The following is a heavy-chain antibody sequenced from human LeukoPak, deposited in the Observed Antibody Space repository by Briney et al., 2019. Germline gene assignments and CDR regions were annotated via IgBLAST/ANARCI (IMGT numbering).Heavy chain of an antibody. J-gene: IGHJ5*02. D-gene: IGHD6-19*01. CDR2: ITDSGTNT. V-gene: IGHV3-23*01. Sequence: PGGFLRLSCAVPGFTFRSYAMNWVRQAPGKGLEWVSVITDSGTNTYYGDSVKGRFTVSRDNSKNTLYLQMNSLRAEDTAVYYCAKGSGSGWYGWLDPWGQGTLVTVSS. CDR3: AKGSGSGWYGWLDP. CDR1: GFTFRSYA.